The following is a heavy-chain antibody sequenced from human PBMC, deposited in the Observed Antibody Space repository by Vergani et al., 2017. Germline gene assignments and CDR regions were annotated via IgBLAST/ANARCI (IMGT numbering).Heavy chain of an antibody. D-gene: IGHD6-13*01. V-gene: IGHV7-4-1*02. CDR1: GYTFTTYG. CDR2: FNTNTGNP. Sequence: QVQLVQSGSELKKPGASVKVSCKASGYTFTTYGMNWVRQAPGQGLEWMGWFNTNTGNPTYAQGFTGRFVFSLDTSVSTAYLQISSLNAEDTAVYYCARDEQQLTEGWFDPWGQGILVTVSS. CDR3: ARDEQQLTEGWFDP. J-gene: IGHJ5*02.